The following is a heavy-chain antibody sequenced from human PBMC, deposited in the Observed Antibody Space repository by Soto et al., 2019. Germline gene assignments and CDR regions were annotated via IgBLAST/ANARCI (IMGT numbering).Heavy chain of an antibody. D-gene: IGHD3-10*01. CDR2: ISGSGGST. J-gene: IGHJ6*03. CDR3: AKDRVSPDYYYYMDV. Sequence: GGSLRLSCAASGFTFSSYAMSWVRQAPGKGLEWVSAISGSGGSTYYADSVKGRFTISRDNSKNMLYLQMNSLRAEDTAVYYCAKDRVSPDYYYYMDVWGKGTTVTVSS. V-gene: IGHV3-23*01. CDR1: GFTFSSYA.